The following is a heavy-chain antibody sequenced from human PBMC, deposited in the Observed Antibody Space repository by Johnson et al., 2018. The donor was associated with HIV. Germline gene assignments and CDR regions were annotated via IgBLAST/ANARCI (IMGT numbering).Heavy chain of an antibody. CDR2: VYSGGST. CDR3: ARDRRDVSSSRWFGPTRRAFDI. J-gene: IGHJ3*02. Sequence: VQLVESGGGLVQPGGSPRLSCAASGLSFSRSWMHWVRQAPGKGLEWVSIVYSGGSTYYADSVKGRFTISRDNSKNTLYLQMNRLRAGDTAVYYCARDRRDVSSSRWFGPTRRAFDIWG. V-gene: IGHV3-66*01. D-gene: IGHD6-6*01. CDR1: GLSFSRSW.